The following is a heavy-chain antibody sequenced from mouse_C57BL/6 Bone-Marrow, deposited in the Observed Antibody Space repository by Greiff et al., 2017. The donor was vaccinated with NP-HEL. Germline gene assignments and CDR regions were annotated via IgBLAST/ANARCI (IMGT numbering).Heavy chain of an antibody. CDR1: GYTFTDYE. Sequence: QVQLQQSGAELVRPGASVTLSCKASGYTFTDYEMHWVKQTPVHGLEWIGAIDPETGGTAYNQKFKGKAILTADKSSSTAYMELRSLTSEDSGVYYCTRNYGSSVSYWYFDVWGTGTTVTVSS. CDR2: IDPETGGT. V-gene: IGHV1-15*01. CDR3: TRNYGSSVSYWYFDV. J-gene: IGHJ1*03. D-gene: IGHD1-1*01.